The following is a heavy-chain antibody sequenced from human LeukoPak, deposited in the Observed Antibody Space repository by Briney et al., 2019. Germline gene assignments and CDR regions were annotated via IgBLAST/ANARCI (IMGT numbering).Heavy chain of an antibody. V-gene: IGHV1-69*13. Sequence: SVKVSCKASGGTFSSYAISWVRQAPGQGLEWMGGIIPIFGTANYAQKFQGRVTITADESASTAYMELSSLRSEDTAVYYCAPAALRLGELLPNWFDPWGQGTLVTVSS. D-gene: IGHD3-16*01. CDR3: APAALRLGELLPNWFDP. J-gene: IGHJ5*02. CDR2: IIPIFGTA. CDR1: GGTFSSYA.